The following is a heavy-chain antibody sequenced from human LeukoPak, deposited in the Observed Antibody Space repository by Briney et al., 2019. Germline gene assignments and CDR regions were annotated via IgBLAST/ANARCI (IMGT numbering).Heavy chain of an antibody. CDR2: IYYIGST. Sequence: SETLSLTCTVSGGSISDYYCSWIRQPPGKGLEWLGYIYYIGSTNYNPSLRSRVTISVDTSKNQFSLKLTSVTAADTAVYYCARGEVGDILTGYNWFDPWGQGTLVTVSS. J-gene: IGHJ5*02. D-gene: IGHD3-9*01. V-gene: IGHV4-59*01. CDR1: GGSISDYY. CDR3: ARGEVGDILTGYNWFDP.